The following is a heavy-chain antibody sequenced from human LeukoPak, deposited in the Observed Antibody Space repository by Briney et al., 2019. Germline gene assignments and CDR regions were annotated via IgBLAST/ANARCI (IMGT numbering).Heavy chain of an antibody. J-gene: IGHJ5*02. CDR1: GGPFSGYY. V-gene: IGHV4-34*01. Sequence: SETLSLTCAVYGGPFSGYYWSWIRQPPGKGLEWIGEIYHSGSTNYNPSLKSRVTISVDKSKNQFSLKLSSVTAADTAVYYCARGTDTAMVRGIGNWFDPWGQGTLVTVSS. CDR3: ARGTDTAMVRGIGNWFDP. D-gene: IGHD5-18*01. CDR2: IYHSGST.